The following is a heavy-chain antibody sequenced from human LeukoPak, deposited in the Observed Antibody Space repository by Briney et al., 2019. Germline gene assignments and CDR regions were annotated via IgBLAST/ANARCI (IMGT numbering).Heavy chain of an antibody. CDR2: IGGSGINT. Sequence: PGGSLRLSCAASGFTFSSFAMSWVRQAPGKGLEWVSAIGGSGINTYYADSVKGRFTISRDNSKNTLYLQMNSLRAEDTAVYYCAKQGGARIVGATTWFDYWGQGTLVTVFS. CDR1: GFTFSSFA. CDR3: AKQGGARIVGATTWFDY. J-gene: IGHJ4*02. D-gene: IGHD1-26*01. V-gene: IGHV3-23*01.